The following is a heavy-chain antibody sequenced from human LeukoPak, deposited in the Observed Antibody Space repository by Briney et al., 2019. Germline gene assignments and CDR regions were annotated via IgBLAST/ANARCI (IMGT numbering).Heavy chain of an antibody. J-gene: IGHJ6*03. CDR1: GFTFSSYA. D-gene: IGHD1-26*01. Sequence: GGSLRLSCAASGFTFSSYAMHWVRQAPGKGLEWVAVISYDGSNKYYADSVKDRFTISRDNSKNTLYLQMNSLRAEDTAVYYCARASSGTYFRYYYYYMDVWGKGTTVTVS. CDR3: ARASSGTYFRYYYYYMDV. CDR2: ISYDGSNK. V-gene: IGHV3-30-3*01.